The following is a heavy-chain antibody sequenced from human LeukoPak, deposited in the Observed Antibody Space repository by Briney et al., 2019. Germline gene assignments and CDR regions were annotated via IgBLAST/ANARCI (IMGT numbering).Heavy chain of an antibody. CDR1: GFTFSSST. J-gene: IGHJ4*02. V-gene: IGHV3-21*01. CDR3: VRGDGRDY. CDR2: ISSSSSNT. Sequence: GGSLTLSCAASGFTFSSSTMNWVRQAPGKGLEWVSSISSSSSNTHYADSVKGRFTISRDNAKNSLYMQMNSLRAEDTAVYYCVRGDGRDYWGQGTLVTVFS. D-gene: IGHD5-24*01.